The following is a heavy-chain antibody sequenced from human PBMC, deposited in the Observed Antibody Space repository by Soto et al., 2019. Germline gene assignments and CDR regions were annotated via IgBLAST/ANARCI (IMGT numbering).Heavy chain of an antibody. V-gene: IGHV3-11*01. J-gene: IGHJ6*03. CDR2: ISSSGSTI. Sequence: PGGSLRLSCAASGFTFSDYYMSWIRQAPGKGLEWVSYISSSGSTIYYADSVKGRFTISRDNAKNSLYLQMNSLRAEDTAVYYCARYLQRDYYYMDVWGKGTTVTVSS. CDR3: ARYLQRDYYYMDV. CDR1: GFTFSDYY.